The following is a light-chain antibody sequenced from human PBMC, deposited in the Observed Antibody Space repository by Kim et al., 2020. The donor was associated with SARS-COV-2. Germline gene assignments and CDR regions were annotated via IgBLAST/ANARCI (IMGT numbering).Light chain of an antibody. CDR2: HDA. V-gene: IGLV3-1*01. CDR3: QAWDSTTVA. CDR1: KLGDKY. J-gene: IGLJ3*02. Sequence: VSPGPTAIITCLGAKLGDKYASWYQQKPGRSPVLVIFHDAKRPSGIPERFSGSNSGNTATLTISGTQAMDEADYFCQAWDSTTVAFGGGTKLTVL.